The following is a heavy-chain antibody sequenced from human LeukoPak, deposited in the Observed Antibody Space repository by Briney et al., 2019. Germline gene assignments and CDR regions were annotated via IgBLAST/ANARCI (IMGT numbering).Heavy chain of an antibody. V-gene: IGHV3-48*01. CDR3: SKAGDTNYYRYGDY. Sequence: GGSLRLSCAASGFTLTIYSMNWVRQAPGKGLEWVSFISSSSSTIYYADSVKGRFTISRDNAKNTLYLQMNNLRGEDTALYYCSKAGDTNYYRYGDYWGQGTLVTVSS. D-gene: IGHD5-18*01. CDR2: ISSSSSTI. J-gene: IGHJ4*02. CDR1: GFTLTIYS.